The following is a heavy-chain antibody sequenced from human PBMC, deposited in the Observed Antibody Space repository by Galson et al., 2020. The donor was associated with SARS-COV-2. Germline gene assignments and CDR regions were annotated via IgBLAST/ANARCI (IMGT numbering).Heavy chain of an antibody. J-gene: IGHJ4*02. Sequence: QLGESLKISCAASGFTFSSYAMHWVRQAPGKGLEWVAVISYDGSNKYYADSVKGRFTISRDNSKNTLYLQMNSLRAEDTAVYYCARVWEYGDHGLDYWGQGTLVTVSS. D-gene: IGHD4-17*01. CDR3: ARVWEYGDHGLDY. V-gene: IGHV3-30*04. CDR1: GFTFSSYA. CDR2: ISYDGSNK.